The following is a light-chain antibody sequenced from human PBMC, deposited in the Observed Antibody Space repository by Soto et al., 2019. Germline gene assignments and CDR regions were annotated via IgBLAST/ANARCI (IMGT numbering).Light chain of an antibody. Sequence: QSVLTQPPSVSGAPGQRVAISCTGSSSNIGTVYDVHWFQQLPGTAPKLVIYDNSHRPSGVPDRFSASKSGTSASLAITGLQAEDEADYYCQSYDSNLNAYVFGTGTKVTVL. CDR3: QSYDSNLNAYV. J-gene: IGLJ1*01. CDR2: DNS. V-gene: IGLV1-40*01. CDR1: SSNIGTVYD.